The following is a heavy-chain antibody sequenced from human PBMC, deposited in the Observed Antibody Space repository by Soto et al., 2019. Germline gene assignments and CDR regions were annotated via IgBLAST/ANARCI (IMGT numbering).Heavy chain of an antibody. V-gene: IGHV4-31*03. Sequence: SETLSLTCTVSGGSISSGGYYWSWIRQHPGKGLEWIGYIYYSGSTYYNPSLKSRVTISVDTSKNQFSLKLSSVTAADTAVYYCARVRGQAALNWFDPWGQGTLVTVSS. CDR1: GGSISSGGYY. CDR3: ARVRGQAALNWFDP. D-gene: IGHD2-15*01. CDR2: IYYSGST. J-gene: IGHJ5*02.